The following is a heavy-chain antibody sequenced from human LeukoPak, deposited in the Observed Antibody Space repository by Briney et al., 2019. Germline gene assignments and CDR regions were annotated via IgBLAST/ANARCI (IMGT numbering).Heavy chain of an antibody. CDR2: IYYSGST. V-gene: IGHV4-39*07. D-gene: IGHD3-22*01. CDR1: GGSISSSSYY. CDR3: AREGYYDSSGYYSYAFDI. J-gene: IGHJ3*02. Sequence: SETLSLTCTVSGGSISSSSYYWGWIRQPPGKGLEWIGSIYYSGSTNYNPSLKSRVTISVDTSKNQFSLKLSSVAAADTAVYYCAREGYYDSSGYYSYAFDIWGQGTMVTVSS.